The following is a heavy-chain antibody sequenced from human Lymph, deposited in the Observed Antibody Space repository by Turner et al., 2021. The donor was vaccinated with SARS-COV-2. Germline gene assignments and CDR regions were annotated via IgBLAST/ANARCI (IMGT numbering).Heavy chain of an antibody. CDR1: GGSISSSSYY. CDR2: ISDSGST. CDR3: AIRRWLRGPIDY. Sequence: QLQLQESGPGLVKTSETLSITCTVSGGSISSSSYYWGWIRQPPGKGLEWIGSISDSGSTYYNPSLKSRVNISVDTSKNHFSLKLSSVTAADTALYYCAIRRWLRGPIDYWGQGTLVTVSS. V-gene: IGHV4-39*02. D-gene: IGHD5-12*01. J-gene: IGHJ4*02.